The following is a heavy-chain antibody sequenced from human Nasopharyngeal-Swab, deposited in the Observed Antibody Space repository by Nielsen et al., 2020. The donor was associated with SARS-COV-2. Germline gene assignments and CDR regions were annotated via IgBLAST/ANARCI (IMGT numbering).Heavy chain of an antibody. J-gene: IGHJ4*02. CDR2: ISSSSYI. V-gene: IGHV3-21*01. D-gene: IGHD6-13*01. CDR1: GFTFSSYS. Sequence: GESLKTPCAASGFTFSSYSMNWVRQAPGKGLEWVSSISSSSYIYYADSVKGRFTISRDNAKNSLYLQMNSLRAEDTAVYYCARGGWEGIAAADTRVYWGQGTLVTVSS. CDR3: ARGGWEGIAAADTRVY.